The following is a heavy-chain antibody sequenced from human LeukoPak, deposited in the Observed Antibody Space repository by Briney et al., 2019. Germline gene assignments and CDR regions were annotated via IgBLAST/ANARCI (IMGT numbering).Heavy chain of an antibody. CDR1: GFTFSSYW. CDR2: INPDGSEE. CDR3: AGTLRIAVAGILDS. Sequence: SGGSLRLSCAASGFTFSSYWMSWVRQAPGKGLEWVANINPDGSEEYYVDSVKGRFTISRDNAKNSVYLQMNSLRAEDTAVYHCAGTLRIAVAGILDSWGQGTLVTVSS. V-gene: IGHV3-7*01. J-gene: IGHJ4*02. D-gene: IGHD6-19*01.